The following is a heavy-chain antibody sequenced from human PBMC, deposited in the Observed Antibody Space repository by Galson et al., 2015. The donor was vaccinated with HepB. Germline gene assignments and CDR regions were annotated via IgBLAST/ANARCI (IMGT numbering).Heavy chain of an antibody. CDR1: GFTFSTYA. J-gene: IGHJ4*02. CDR2: FSGPLATT. V-gene: IGHV3-23*01. Sequence: SLRLSCAASGFTFSTYAMSWVRQTPGKGLEWVATFSGPLATTYHADSVKGRFTISRDNSKNTLSLQMDGLRAEDTAIYYCAKASRGTCSGAVCYYFDDWGQGTLVTVSS. D-gene: IGHD2-8*02. CDR3: AKASRGTCSGAVCYYFDD.